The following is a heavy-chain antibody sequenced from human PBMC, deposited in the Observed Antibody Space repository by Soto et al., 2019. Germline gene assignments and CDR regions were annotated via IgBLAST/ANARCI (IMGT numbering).Heavy chain of an antibody. D-gene: IGHD3-16*01. CDR1: GGSISSYY. CDR3: ASGGSPGYFDL. V-gene: IGHV4-59*01. Sequence: QVQLQESGPGLVKPSETLSLTCTVSGGSISSYYWSWIRQPPGKGLEWIGYIYYSGSTNYNPSLKSRVTISVDTSKNQFSLKLSSVTAADTAVYYCASGGSPGYFDLWGRGTLVTVSS. CDR2: IYYSGST. J-gene: IGHJ2*01.